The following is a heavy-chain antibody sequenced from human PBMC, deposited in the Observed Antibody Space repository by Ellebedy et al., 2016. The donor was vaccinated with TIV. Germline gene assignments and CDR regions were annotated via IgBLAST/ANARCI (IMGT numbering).Heavy chain of an antibody. D-gene: IGHD4-17*01. CDR2: IKQDGSEK. V-gene: IGHV3-7*03. Sequence: GGSLRLXXAASGFTFSSYWMSWVRQAPGKGLEWVANIKQDGSEKYYVDSVKGRFTISRDNAKNSLYLRMNSLRAEDTAVYYCARLQMTTTFNWFDPWGQGTLVTVSS. J-gene: IGHJ5*02. CDR3: ARLQMTTTFNWFDP. CDR1: GFTFSSYW.